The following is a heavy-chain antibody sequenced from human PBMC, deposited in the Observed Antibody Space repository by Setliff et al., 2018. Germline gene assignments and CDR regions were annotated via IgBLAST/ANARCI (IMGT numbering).Heavy chain of an antibody. Sequence: ASVKVSCKASGNSFSSFSITWVRQAPGQGLGWMGWVSTYNGDTKYAQNFRGRVTMTTDMSTSTVYMELRTLRSDDTAVYFCARRPIALAGYRKGAFDIWGQGTMVTVSS. D-gene: IGHD6-19*01. CDR1: GNSFSSFS. CDR2: VSTYNGDT. V-gene: IGHV1-18*01. J-gene: IGHJ3*02. CDR3: ARRPIALAGYRKGAFDI.